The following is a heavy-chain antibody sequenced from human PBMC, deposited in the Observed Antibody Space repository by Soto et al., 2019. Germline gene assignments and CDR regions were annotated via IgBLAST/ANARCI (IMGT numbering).Heavy chain of an antibody. Sequence: QVQLQQWGAGLLKPSETLSLTCAVYGGSFSGYYWSWIRQPPGKGLEWIGEINHSGSTNYNPSLKSRVTISVDTSKNQCSLKLSSVTAADTAVYYCARADGDYQIDYWGQGTLVTVSS. V-gene: IGHV4-34*01. D-gene: IGHD4-17*01. CDR1: GGSFSGYY. CDR3: ARADGDYQIDY. J-gene: IGHJ4*02. CDR2: INHSGST.